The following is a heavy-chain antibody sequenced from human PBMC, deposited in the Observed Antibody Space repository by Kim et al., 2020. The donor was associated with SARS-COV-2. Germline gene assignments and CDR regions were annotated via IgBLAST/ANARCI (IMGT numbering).Heavy chain of an antibody. J-gene: IGHJ4*02. Sequence: FQGRVTITADKSTSTAYMELSSLRSEDTAVYYCARDGRRYYDSRGVSFDYWGQGTLVTVSS. V-gene: IGHV1-69*04. D-gene: IGHD3-22*01. CDR3: ARDGRRYYDSRGVSFDY.